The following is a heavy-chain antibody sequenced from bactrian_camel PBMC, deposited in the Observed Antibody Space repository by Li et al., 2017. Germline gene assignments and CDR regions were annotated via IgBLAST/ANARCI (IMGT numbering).Heavy chain of an antibody. CDR2: ITSDGTT. CDR3: AAGFLLPDPCGRGTWLGGRQGLAALYTLSSVT. D-gene: IGHD1*01. Sequence: HVQLVESGGGSAQAGGSLRLSCVASESVYSSCMGWFREKPGKERELVSTITSDGTTLYADSVKGRFTISRDNVENTLYLQMNDLRPEDTAVYYCAAGFLLPDPCGRGTWLGGRQGLAALYTLSSVTGVRAPRSPSP. CDR1: ESVYSSC. V-gene: IGHV3S53*01. J-gene: IGHJ6*01.